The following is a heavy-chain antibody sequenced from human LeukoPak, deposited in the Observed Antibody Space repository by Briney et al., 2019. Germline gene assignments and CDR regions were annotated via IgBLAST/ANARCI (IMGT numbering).Heavy chain of an antibody. Sequence: ASVKVSCKASGGTFSSYAISWVRQAPGQGLEWMGWINPNSGGTNYAQKFQGWVTMTRDTSISTAYMELSRLRSDDTAVYYCASQLDTDGMDVWGQGTTVTVSS. CDR1: GGTFSSYA. CDR2: INPNSGGT. J-gene: IGHJ6*02. CDR3: ASQLDTDGMDV. D-gene: IGHD5-24*01. V-gene: IGHV1-2*04.